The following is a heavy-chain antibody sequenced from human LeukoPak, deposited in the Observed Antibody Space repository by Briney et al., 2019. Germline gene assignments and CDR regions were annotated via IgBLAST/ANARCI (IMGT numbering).Heavy chain of an antibody. CDR3: ARLTKIAARRLYYFDY. CDR2: IYYSGST. Sequence: SETLSLTCTVSGGSISSYYWSWMRQPPGKGREWIGYIYYSGSTNYNPSLKSRVTISVDTSKNQFSLKLSSVTAADTAVYYCARLTKIAARRLYYFDYWGQGTLVTVSS. CDR1: GGSISSYY. J-gene: IGHJ4*02. D-gene: IGHD6-6*01. V-gene: IGHV4-59*01.